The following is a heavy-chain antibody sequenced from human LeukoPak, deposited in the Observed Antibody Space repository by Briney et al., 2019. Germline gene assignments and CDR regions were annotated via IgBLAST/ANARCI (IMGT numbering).Heavy chain of an antibody. CDR1: GGSISSGGYY. V-gene: IGHV4-31*03. J-gene: IGHJ4*02. Sequence: SETLSLTCTVSGGSISSGGYYWSWIRQQPGKGLEWIGYVYYSGSTYYNPSLKSRVTISVDTSKNQFSLKLSSVTAADTAVYYCAREEVVVVAALDYRGQGTLVTVSS. CDR2: VYYSGST. CDR3: AREEVVVVAALDY. D-gene: IGHD2-15*01.